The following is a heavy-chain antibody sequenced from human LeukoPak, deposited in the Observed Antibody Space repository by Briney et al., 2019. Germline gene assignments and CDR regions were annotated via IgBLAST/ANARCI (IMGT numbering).Heavy chain of an antibody. CDR2: ISGSGGST. V-gene: IGHV3-23*01. D-gene: IGHD4-17*01. CDR1: GFTFSSYA. Sequence: PGGSLRLSCAASGFTFSSYAMSWVRQAPGKGLEWVSAISGSGGSTYYADSVKGRLTISRDNSKNTLYLQMNSLRAEDTAVYYCATLATVTTSSDYWGQGTLVTVSS. J-gene: IGHJ4*02. CDR3: ATLATVTTSSDY.